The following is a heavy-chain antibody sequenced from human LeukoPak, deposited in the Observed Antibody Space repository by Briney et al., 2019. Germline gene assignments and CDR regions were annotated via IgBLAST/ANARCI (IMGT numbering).Heavy chain of an antibody. J-gene: IGHJ5*02. D-gene: IGHD3-16*01. V-gene: IGHV3-11*01. CDR2: ISSRGSTL. CDR3: ARDRRGAYVWGSYGGFDP. Sequence: GSPRLSRAPPLFTSGDYYTSCIPQAPRKRLESVSYISSRGSTLYYTDSVKGRFTISRDNAKNSLYQQVNSLRAEDTAVYYCARDRRGAYVWGSYGGFDPRGQGTLVTVSS. CDR1: LFTSGDYY.